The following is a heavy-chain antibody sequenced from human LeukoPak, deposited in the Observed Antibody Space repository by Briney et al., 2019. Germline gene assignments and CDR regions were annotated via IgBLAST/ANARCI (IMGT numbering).Heavy chain of an antibody. CDR2: IRYDGNNK. V-gene: IGHV3-30*02. Sequence: GGSLRLSCAASGFTFRSYGMHWVRQAPGKGLEWVAFIRYDGNNKYYADSVKGRSTISRDNARNSLYLQMNSLRAEDTAVYYCARDSVGPFRRSPTNAFDVWGQGTMVTVSS. CDR1: GFTFRSYG. J-gene: IGHJ3*01. D-gene: IGHD4-23*01. CDR3: ARDSVGPFRRSPTNAFDV.